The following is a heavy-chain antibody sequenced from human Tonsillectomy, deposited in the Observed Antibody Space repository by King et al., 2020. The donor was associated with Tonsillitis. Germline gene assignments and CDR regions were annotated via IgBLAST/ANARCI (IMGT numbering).Heavy chain of an antibody. V-gene: IGHV3-30*04. CDR1: GFTFSSYA. CDR3: ARDTDQIDYYFDY. D-gene: IGHD2/OR15-2a*01. Sequence: VQLVESGGGVVQPGRSLRLSCAASGFTFSSYAMHGFRQAPGKGLEGVAVISYDGSNKYYADSVKGRFTISRDNSKNTLYLQMNSLRAEDTAVYYCARDTDQIDYYFDYWGQGTLVTVSS. J-gene: IGHJ4*02. CDR2: ISYDGSNK.